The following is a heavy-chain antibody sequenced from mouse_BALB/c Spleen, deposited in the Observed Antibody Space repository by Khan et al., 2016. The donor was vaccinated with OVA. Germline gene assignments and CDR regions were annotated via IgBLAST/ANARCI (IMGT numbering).Heavy chain of an antibody. CDR2: IYPSDSYT. V-gene: IGHV1-69*02. Sequence: QVQLQQSGTELVRPGASVKLSCKASGYTFTNYWINWVKQRPGQGLEWIGNIYPSDSYTNYNQKFKDKAKLTVEKSSSTASMKLSSPTSEDSAVYYCTREGVGGSSFAYWGQGTLVTVSA. D-gene: IGHD1-1*02. CDR3: TREGVGGSSFAY. CDR1: GYTFTNYW. J-gene: IGHJ3*01.